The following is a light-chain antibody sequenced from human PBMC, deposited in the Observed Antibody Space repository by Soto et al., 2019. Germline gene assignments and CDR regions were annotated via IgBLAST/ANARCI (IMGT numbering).Light chain of an antibody. CDR2: DVS. CDR1: SSDIGGYNS. V-gene: IGLV2-11*01. J-gene: IGLJ2*01. CDR3: CSYAGSYTFVL. Sequence: QSALTQPRSVSGSPGQSVTISCTGTSSDIGGYNSVSWHQQHPGKAPKLMIYDVSKRPSGVPDRFSGSKSGNTASLTISGLQAEDEADYYCCSYAGSYTFVLFGGGTKLTVL.